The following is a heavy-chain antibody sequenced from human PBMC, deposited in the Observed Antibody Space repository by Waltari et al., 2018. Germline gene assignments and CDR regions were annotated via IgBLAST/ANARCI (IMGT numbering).Heavy chain of an antibody. CDR2: VYHFGSS. CDR1: GDSITSAPY. D-gene: IGHD4-17*01. Sequence: QVQLQESGPGLVKPSETLSLTCAVSGDSITSAPYWGWIRQPPGKGLEWIGYVYHFGSSSYNPSLKSRVTMSVDTSKRQFSLNLSSVTAADTAVYYCARHESAHYGGFDSWGRGTLVTVSA. CDR3: ARHESAHYGGFDS. V-gene: IGHV4-38-2*01. J-gene: IGHJ4*02.